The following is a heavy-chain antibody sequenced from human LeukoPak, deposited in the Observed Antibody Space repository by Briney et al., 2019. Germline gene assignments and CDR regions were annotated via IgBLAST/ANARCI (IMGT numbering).Heavy chain of an antibody. CDR3: VRDGDSGTDWYWAY. V-gene: IGHV3-74*03. J-gene: IGHJ4*02. Sequence: GGSLRLSCAASGFTFDITWLHWVRQPPGKGLVWVARITSDGSSTTYAESVKGRFTISRDNAKNTLYLQMNSLRAEDTAVYYCVRDGDSGTDWYWAYWGQGTLVTVSS. D-gene: IGHD6-19*01. CDR2: ITSDGSST. CDR1: GFTFDITW.